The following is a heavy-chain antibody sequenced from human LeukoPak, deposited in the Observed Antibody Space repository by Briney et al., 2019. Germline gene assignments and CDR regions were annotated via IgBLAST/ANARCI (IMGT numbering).Heavy chain of an antibody. CDR3: ATGVGPIDF. J-gene: IGHJ4*02. D-gene: IGHD1-26*01. CDR1: GFTFSEAW. Sequence: GGSLRLSCAASGFTFSEAWMSWVRQAPGKGLEWVGRIKRKKDGGTTDYAAPVKHRFTISRDDSEDTLYLRMNSLKIEDTAIYYCATGVGPIDFWGQGTLLTVSS. CDR2: IKRKKDGGTT. V-gene: IGHV3-15*01.